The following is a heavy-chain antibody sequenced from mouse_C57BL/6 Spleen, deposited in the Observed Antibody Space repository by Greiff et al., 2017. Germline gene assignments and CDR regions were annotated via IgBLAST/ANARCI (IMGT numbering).Heavy chain of an antibody. CDR3: AREGNYEYYYAMDY. CDR2: ISYDGSN. J-gene: IGHJ4*01. Sequence: EVHLVESGPGLVKPSQSLSLTCSVTGYSITSGYYWNWIRQFPGNKLEWMGYISYDGSNNYNPSLKNRISITRDTSKNQFFLKLNSVTTEDTATYYCAREGNYEYYYAMDYWGQGTSVTVSS. D-gene: IGHD2-1*01. V-gene: IGHV3-6*01. CDR1: GYSITSGYY.